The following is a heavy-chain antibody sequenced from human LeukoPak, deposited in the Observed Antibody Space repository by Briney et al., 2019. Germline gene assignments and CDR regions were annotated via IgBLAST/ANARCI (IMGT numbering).Heavy chain of an antibody. Sequence: GASVKVSCKASGYTFTSYGISWVRQAPGQGLEWMGIINPSGGSTSYAQKFRGRVTMTRDTSTSTVYMELSSLRSEDTAVYYCGRGGWCSSTSCQYYFDYWGQGTLVTVSS. CDR3: GRGGWCSSTSCQYYFDY. CDR1: GYTFTSYG. CDR2: INPSGGST. V-gene: IGHV1-46*01. J-gene: IGHJ4*02. D-gene: IGHD2-2*01.